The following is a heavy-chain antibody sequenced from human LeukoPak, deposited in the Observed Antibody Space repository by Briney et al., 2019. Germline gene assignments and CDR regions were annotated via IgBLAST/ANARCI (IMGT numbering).Heavy chain of an antibody. CDR3: AKDSADIVVTVFDY. CDR1: GFTFSSYG. Sequence: GGSLRLSCAASGFTFSSYGMHWVRQAPGKGLEWVAFIRYDGSNKYYADSVKGRFTISRGNSKNTLYLQMNSLRAEDTAVYYCAKDSADIVVTVFDYWGQGTLVTVSS. V-gene: IGHV3-30*02. J-gene: IGHJ4*02. D-gene: IGHD5-12*01. CDR2: IRYDGSNK.